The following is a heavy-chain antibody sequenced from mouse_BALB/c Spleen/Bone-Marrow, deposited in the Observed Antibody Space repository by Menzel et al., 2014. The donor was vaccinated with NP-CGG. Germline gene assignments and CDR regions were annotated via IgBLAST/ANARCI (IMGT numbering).Heavy chain of an antibody. CDR1: GYIFTSYT. D-gene: IGHD1-1*01. Sequence: QVQLQQSAAELARPGASVKLSCKASGYIFTSYTIQWIKQRPGQGLEWIGYINPSIGYTEYNQKFKDKTTLTADASSSTTYMQLSSLTSEDSAAYYCAREGTYYAYFDYWGQGTTLTVSS. J-gene: IGHJ2*01. CDR3: AREGTYYAYFDY. CDR2: INPSIGYT. V-gene: IGHV1-4*02.